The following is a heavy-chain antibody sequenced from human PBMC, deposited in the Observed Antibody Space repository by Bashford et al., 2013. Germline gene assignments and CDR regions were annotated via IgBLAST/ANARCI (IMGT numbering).Heavy chain of an antibody. CDR2: TYFNRNT. CDR1: GASLASIHNY. D-gene: IGHD3-10*01. CDR3: ARDENYFFDSRSYYNFDL. J-gene: IGHJ4*02. V-gene: IGHV4-39*02. Sequence: SETLSLTCAVSGASLASIHNYWGWIRQSPGKGLEWIGTTYFNRNTYYNPSLMSRVAISIDTSKNVFSLSLRSMTAADTAVYYCARDENYFFDSRSYYNFDLWGQGTLVTVSS.